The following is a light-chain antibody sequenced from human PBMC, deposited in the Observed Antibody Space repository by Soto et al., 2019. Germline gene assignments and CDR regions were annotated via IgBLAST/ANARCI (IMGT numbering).Light chain of an antibody. J-gene: IGLJ2*01. CDR2: SNN. CDR1: SFNVGGNT. V-gene: IGLV1-44*01. CDR3: AAWDDSLNGVV. Sequence: QSVLTQPPSASGTPGQRVTISCSGSSFNVGGNTVNWYQQVTGTAPKLLINSNNQRPSGVPDRFSGSKSGTSASLAISGLQSEDEADYCCAAWDDSLNGVVFGGGTQLTVL.